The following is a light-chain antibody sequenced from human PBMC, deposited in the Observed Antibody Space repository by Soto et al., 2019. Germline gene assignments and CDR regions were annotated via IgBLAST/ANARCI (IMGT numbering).Light chain of an antibody. CDR3: QQYNNWLWT. Sequence: EIVMTQSPATLSVSPGERATLSCRASQSINSNLVWYQQKPCQAPRRLIYGASTRATGIPARFSGSGSGTEFTLTISRLQSEDFAVYYCQQYNNWLWTFGQGPKVEIK. CDR2: GAS. V-gene: IGKV3-15*01. J-gene: IGKJ1*01. CDR1: QSINSN.